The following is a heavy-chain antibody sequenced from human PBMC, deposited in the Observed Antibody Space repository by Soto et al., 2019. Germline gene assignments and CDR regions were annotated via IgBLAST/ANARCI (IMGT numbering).Heavy chain of an antibody. CDR2: IYYSGST. CDR3: ARGGRRAPGMDV. V-gene: IGHV4-31*03. Sequence: QVQLQESGPGLVKPSQTLSLTCTVSGGSISSGGYYWSWIRQHPGKALEWIGYIYYSGSTYYNPFLESRVTISVDTSKNQSCLKLSSVDAADTAVYYCARGGRRAPGMDVWGQGTTVTVSS. J-gene: IGHJ6*02. CDR1: GGSISSGGYY.